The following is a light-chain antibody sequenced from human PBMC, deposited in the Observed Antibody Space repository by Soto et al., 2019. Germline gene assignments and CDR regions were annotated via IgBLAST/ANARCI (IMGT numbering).Light chain of an antibody. Sequence: QSALTQPPSASGSPGQSVTISCTGTSSDVGGYNYVSWYQQHPGKAPKLMIYEVSKRPSGVPERFSGSKSGNTASLTVSGLQAEDEADYYCSSYAGSNYVFGTGTKLTVL. CDR3: SSYAGSNYV. CDR2: EVS. V-gene: IGLV2-8*01. J-gene: IGLJ1*01. CDR1: SSDVGGYNY.